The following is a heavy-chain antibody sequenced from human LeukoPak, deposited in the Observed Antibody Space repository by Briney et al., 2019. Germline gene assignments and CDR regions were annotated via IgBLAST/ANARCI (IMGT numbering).Heavy chain of an antibody. CDR2: INAGNGNT. CDR1: GYTFTSYA. Sequence: ASVKVSCKASGYTFTSYAMHWVRQAPGQRLEWMGWINAGNGNTKYSQKFQGRVTITRDTSASTAYMELSSLRSEDTAVYYCAKVTTVTKGDWYYYYGMVVWGQGTTVTVSS. V-gene: IGHV1-3*01. D-gene: IGHD4-17*01. J-gene: IGHJ6*02. CDR3: AKVTTVTKGDWYYYYGMVV.